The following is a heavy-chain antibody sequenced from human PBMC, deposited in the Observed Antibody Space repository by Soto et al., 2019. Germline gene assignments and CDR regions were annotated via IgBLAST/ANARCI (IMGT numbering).Heavy chain of an antibody. CDR3: ARNHPYSGSHDY. CDR2: INHSGST. D-gene: IGHD1-26*01. Sequence: SETLSLTCAVYGGSFSGYYWSWIRQPPGKGLEWIGEINHSGSTNYNPSLKSRVTISVDTSKNQFSLKLSSVTAADTAVYYCARNHPYSGSHDYWGQGTLVTVSS. J-gene: IGHJ4*02. V-gene: IGHV4-34*01. CDR1: GGSFSGYY.